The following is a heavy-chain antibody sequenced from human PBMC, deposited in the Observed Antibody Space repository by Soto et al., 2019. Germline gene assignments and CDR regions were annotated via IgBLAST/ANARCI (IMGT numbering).Heavy chain of an antibody. CDR1: GGSISSSSYY. CDR3: ARLPLMGIAAGTYYYYYGMDV. Sequence: QLQLQESGPGLVKPSETLSLTCTVSGGSISSSSYYWGWIRQPPGKGLEWIGSIYYSGSTYYNPSLQSRVTTPVDTAKTQFALKLSSVTAADTAVYYCARLPLMGIAAGTYYYYYGMDVWGQGTTVTVSS. CDR2: IYYSGST. D-gene: IGHD6-13*01. V-gene: IGHV4-39*01. J-gene: IGHJ6*02.